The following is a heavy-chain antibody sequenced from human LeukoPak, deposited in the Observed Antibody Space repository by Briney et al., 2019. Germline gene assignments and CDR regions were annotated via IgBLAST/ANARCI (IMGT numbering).Heavy chain of an antibody. CDR1: GFTFSSYA. J-gene: IGHJ4*02. CDR3: AKDAIPSRFIQLWFPFDY. CDR2: ISYDGSNK. V-gene: IGHV3-30*18. Sequence: PGGSLRLSCAASGFTFSSYAMSWVRQAPGKGLEWVAVISYDGSNKYYADSVKGRFTISRDNSKNTLYLQMNSLRAEDTAVYYCAKDAIPSRFIQLWFPFDYWGQGTLVTVSS. D-gene: IGHD5-18*01.